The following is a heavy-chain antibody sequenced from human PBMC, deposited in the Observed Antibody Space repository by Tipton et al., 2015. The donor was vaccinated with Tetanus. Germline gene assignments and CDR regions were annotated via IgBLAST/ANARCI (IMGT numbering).Heavy chain of an antibody. D-gene: IGHD3-10*01. CDR2: ISHSGST. V-gene: IGHV4-39*07. CDR1: GGSISSSSYY. J-gene: IGHJ5*02. CDR3: ARGRIEWFGELIRRNWFDP. Sequence: TLSLTCTVSGGSISSSSYYWGWIRQPPGKGLEWIGEISHSGSTNYNPSLKSRVTISVDTSKNQFSLKLSSVTAADTAVYYCARGRIEWFGELIRRNWFDPWGQGTLVTVSS.